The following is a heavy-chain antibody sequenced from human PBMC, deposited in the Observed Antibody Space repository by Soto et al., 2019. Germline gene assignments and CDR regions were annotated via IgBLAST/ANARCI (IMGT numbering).Heavy chain of an antibody. CDR1: GYTFTSYY. V-gene: IGHV1-46*01. CDR2: INPSGGST. D-gene: IGHD6-25*01. Sequence: ASVKVSCKASGYTFTSYYMHWVRQAPGQGLEWMGIINPSGGSTSYAQKFQGRVTMTRDTSTSTVYMELSSLRSDDTAVYYCARGEQRDYYYYGMDVWGQGTTVTVSS. J-gene: IGHJ6*02. CDR3: ARGEQRDYYYYGMDV.